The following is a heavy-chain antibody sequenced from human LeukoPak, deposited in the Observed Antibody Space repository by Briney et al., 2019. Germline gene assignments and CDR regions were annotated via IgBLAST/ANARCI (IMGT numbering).Heavy chain of an antibody. D-gene: IGHD3-22*01. CDR3: ARAGNNYYDSSGYYGY. CDR2: MSPNSGNT. J-gene: IGHJ4*02. CDR1: KYTFTNYD. Sequence: ASVKVSCKASKYTFTNYDINWVRQATGHGLEWLGWMSPNSGNTGYAQKFQGRVTITADESTSTAYMELSSLRSEDTAVYYCARAGNNYYDSSGYYGYWGQGTLVTVSS. V-gene: IGHV1-8*01.